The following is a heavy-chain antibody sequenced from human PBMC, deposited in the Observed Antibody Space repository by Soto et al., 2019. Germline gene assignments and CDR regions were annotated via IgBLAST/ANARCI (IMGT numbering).Heavy chain of an antibody. J-gene: IGHJ6*03. V-gene: IGHV3-48*01. CDR1: GFILSDCA. CDR3: ARDLSWGSNWYYYIDV. Sequence: EVQLVESGGGLVQPGGSLRLSCATSGFILSDCAMNWVRQAPGKGLEWVSYISSSSSVIDYADSVKGRFTVSRDNARNSLYLQMNSLRAEDTAVYYCARDLSWGSNWYYYIDVGGKGTTVTVSS. CDR2: ISSSSSVI. D-gene: IGHD7-27*01.